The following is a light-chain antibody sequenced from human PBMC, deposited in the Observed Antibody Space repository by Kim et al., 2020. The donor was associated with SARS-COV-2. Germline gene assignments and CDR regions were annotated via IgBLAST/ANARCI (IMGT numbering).Light chain of an antibody. CDR3: AAWDDRVYGRR. Sequence: GPRVTLSCSGRSPNIGRNAVSCYPQLPGTDPNRVLYSNDQRPSGVPDRFSGSRSGTSDSLAISGLQSEDEAESYCAAWDDRVYGRRFGGGTKVNV. V-gene: IGLV1-44*01. CDR2: SND. J-gene: IGLJ3*02. CDR1: SPNIGRNA.